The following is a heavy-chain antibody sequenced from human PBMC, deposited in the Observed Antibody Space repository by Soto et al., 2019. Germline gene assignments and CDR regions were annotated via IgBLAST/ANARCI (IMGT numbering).Heavy chain of an antibody. CDR3: ARGVSYDESGHYPRLVLEH. J-gene: IGHJ4*02. V-gene: IGHV3-21*01. CDR2: ITSHSVYI. D-gene: IGHD3-22*01. CDR1: GFRFDFQR. Sequence: GGLLRRTGDASGFRFDFQRMWAGGQVSGRGLEWVASITSHSVYIWSADSVRGRFTISRDNAKNSVYLQLSGLSDDDTAVYYCARGVSYDESGHYPRLVLEHWGQGPVV.